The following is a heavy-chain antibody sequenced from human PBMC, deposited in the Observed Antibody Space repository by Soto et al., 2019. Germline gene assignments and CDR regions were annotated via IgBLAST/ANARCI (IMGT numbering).Heavy chain of an antibody. D-gene: IGHD2-15*01. J-gene: IGHJ3*02. CDR1: GYSFTSYW. CDR2: IDPSDSYT. CDR3: ASQGCSGGSCYLTAFDI. Sequence: GESLKISCKGSGYSFTSYWISWVRQMPGKGLEWMGRIDPSDSYTNYSPSFQGHVTISADKSISTAYLQWSSLKASDTAMYYCASQGCSGGSCYLTAFDIWGQGTMVTVTS. V-gene: IGHV5-10-1*01.